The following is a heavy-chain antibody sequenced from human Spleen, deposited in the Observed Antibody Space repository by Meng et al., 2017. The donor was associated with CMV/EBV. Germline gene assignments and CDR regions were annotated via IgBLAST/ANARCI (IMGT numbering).Heavy chain of an antibody. CDR1: GGSFSGYY. Sequence: SETLSLTCAVYGGSFSGYYWSWIRQPPGKGLEWIGEINHSASTNSIPSLKSRVTMSIDTSKNQLSLKLTSVTAADTAVYFCARESLHSGGYYAFDFWGQGTLVTVSS. CDR2: INHSAST. CDR3: ARESLHSGGYYAFDF. D-gene: IGHD3-22*01. J-gene: IGHJ4*02. V-gene: IGHV4-34*01.